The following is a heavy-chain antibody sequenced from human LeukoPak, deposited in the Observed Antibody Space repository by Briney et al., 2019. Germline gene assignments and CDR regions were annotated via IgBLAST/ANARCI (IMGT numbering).Heavy chain of an antibody. CDR1: GFTFSSYA. V-gene: IGHV3-30-3*01. CDR2: ISYDGSNK. Sequence: GGSLRLSCAASGFTFSSYAMHWVRQAPGKGLEWVAVISYDGSNKYYADSVKGRFTISRDNSKNTLYLQMNSLRAEDTAVYYCATGSYGMDVWGQGTTVTVSS. D-gene: IGHD6-6*01. CDR3: ATGSYGMDV. J-gene: IGHJ6*02.